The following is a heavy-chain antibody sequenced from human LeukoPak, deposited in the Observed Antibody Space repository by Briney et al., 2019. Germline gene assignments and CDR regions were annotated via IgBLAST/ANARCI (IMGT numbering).Heavy chain of an antibody. V-gene: IGHV4-59*01. J-gene: IGHJ6*02. CDR2: IYYSRST. CDR1: GGSISSYY. Sequence: SETLSLTCTVSGGSISSYYWCWIRQPPGKGLEWIGYIYYSRSTNYNPSLKSRVTISVDTSKNQFSLKLSSVTAADTAVYYCARDGVGYYYGMDVWGQGTTVTVSS. CDR3: ARDGVGYYYGMDV. D-gene: IGHD3-3*01.